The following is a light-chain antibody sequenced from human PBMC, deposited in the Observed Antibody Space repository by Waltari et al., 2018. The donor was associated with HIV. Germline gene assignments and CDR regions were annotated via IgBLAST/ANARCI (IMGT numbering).Light chain of an antibody. V-gene: IGKV2-30*01. Sequence: DVVMTQSPLSLPVTLGQPASFSCKPSQSLVSSDGNTYLVWFQQRPGQSPRRLIYKVPDRDPGVPDRFSGSGSGADFTLKISRVEAQDIGVYFCMQGTHLPRTFGLGTKVEI. CDR2: KVP. CDR1: QSLVSSDGNTY. CDR3: MQGTHLPRT. J-gene: IGKJ1*01.